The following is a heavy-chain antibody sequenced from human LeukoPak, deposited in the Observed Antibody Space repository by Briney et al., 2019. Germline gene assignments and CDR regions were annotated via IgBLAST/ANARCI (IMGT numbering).Heavy chain of an antibody. J-gene: IGHJ5*02. CDR2: IIPIFGTA. D-gene: IGHD3-22*01. Sequence: SSVKVSCQASGYSFTDYYIHWVRQAPGQGLEWMGGIIPIFGTANYAQKFQGRVTITADESTSTAYMELSSLRSEDTAVYYCARDVSPYYYDSSGYYCWSDPWGQGTLVTVSS. CDR1: GYSFTDYY. V-gene: IGHV1-69*13. CDR3: ARDVSPYYYDSSGYYCWSDP.